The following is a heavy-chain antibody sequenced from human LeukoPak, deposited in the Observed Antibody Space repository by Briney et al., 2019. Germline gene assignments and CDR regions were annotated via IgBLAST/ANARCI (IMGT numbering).Heavy chain of an antibody. V-gene: IGHV5-51*01. CDR3: ARHRSGGGYDYYSYFDY. CDR2: IYPGDSDT. Sequence: XXSXXXSGYSFTSYWIGGVRQMRGKGLEWMGIIYPGDSDTRYSPSFQGQVTISAEKCSRTAYLQWSSLKASDTAMYYCARHRSGGGYDYYSYFDYWGQGTLVTVSS. D-gene: IGHD5-12*01. J-gene: IGHJ4*02. CDR1: GYSFTSYW.